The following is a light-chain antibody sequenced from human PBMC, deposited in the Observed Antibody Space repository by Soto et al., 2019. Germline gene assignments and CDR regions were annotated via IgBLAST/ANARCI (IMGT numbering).Light chain of an antibody. CDR2: WAS. V-gene: IGKV4-1*01. CDR3: HQYYSTPST. CDR1: QSVLYSSNNKNY. Sequence: DIVMTQSPDSLAVSLGERATINCKSSQSVLYSSNNKNYVAWYQQKPGQPPKLLIYWASILQSGVPDRFSGSGSGTDFTLTISSLQAEDVAVYYCHQYYSTPSTFGPGTKVDIK. J-gene: IGKJ3*01.